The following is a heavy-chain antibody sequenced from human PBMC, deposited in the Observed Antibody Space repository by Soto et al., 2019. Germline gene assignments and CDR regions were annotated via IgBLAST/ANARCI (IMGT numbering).Heavy chain of an antibody. CDR3: ASMGHHYGSGSYPIDY. D-gene: IGHD3-10*01. V-gene: IGHV4-59*08. CDR2: MYNSGST. CDR1: GGSISSYY. Sequence: PSETLSLTFTVSGGSISSYYWTWIRQPPGKGLEWIGFMYNSGSTHYNPSLKSRVTISLDTSKNQFSLNLRSVTAADTAVYYCASMGHHYGSGSYPIDYWGQGTLVTVSS. J-gene: IGHJ4*02.